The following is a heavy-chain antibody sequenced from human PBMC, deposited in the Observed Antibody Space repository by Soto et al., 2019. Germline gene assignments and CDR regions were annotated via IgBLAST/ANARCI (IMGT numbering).Heavy chain of an antibody. CDR3: AKDSVPAAICYFDY. Sequence: QVQLVESGGGVVQPGRSLRLSCAASGFTFSSYGMHWVRQAPGKGLEWVAVISYDGSNKYYADSVKGRFTISRDNSKNTLYLQMNSLRAEDTAVYYCAKDSVPAAICYFDYWGQGTLVTVSS. CDR2: ISYDGSNK. J-gene: IGHJ4*02. V-gene: IGHV3-30*18. D-gene: IGHD2-2*01. CDR1: GFTFSSYG.